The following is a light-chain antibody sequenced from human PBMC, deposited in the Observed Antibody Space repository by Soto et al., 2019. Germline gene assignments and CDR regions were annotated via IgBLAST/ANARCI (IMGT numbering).Light chain of an antibody. CDR1: SSDVGGYNY. J-gene: IGLJ2*01. CDR2: EVS. Sequence: QSALTQPASVSGSPGQSITISCTGTSSDVGGYNYVSWYQQHPGKAPKLMIYEVSNRPSGVSNRFSGSNAGNTASLTISGLQAEDEADYYCSSYTSSSTVVFGGGTKLAVL. V-gene: IGLV2-14*01. CDR3: SSYTSSSTVV.